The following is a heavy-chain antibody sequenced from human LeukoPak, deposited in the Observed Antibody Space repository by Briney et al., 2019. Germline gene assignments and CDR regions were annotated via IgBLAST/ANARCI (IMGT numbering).Heavy chain of an antibody. J-gene: IGHJ3*02. CDR2: ISGSGGST. V-gene: IGHV3-23*01. CDR3: ARDFSPHYSGTYYDAFDI. CDR1: GFTFSSYA. Sequence: GGSLRLSCAASGFTFSSYAMSWVRQAPGKGLEWVSAISGSGGSTYYADSVKGRFTISRDNSKNTLYLQMDSLRAEDTAVYYCARDFSPHYSGTYYDAFDIWGQGTMVTVSS. D-gene: IGHD1-26*01.